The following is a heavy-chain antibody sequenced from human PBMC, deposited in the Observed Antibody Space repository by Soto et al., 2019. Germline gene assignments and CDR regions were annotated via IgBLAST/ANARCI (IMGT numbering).Heavy chain of an antibody. CDR2: IIPIFGTA. CDR3: ALAVIAARNYYYGMDV. CDR1: GGTFSSCA. J-gene: IGHJ6*02. D-gene: IGHD6-6*01. V-gene: IGHV1-69*13. Sequence: SVKVSCKASGGTFSSCAISWVRQAPGQGLEWMGGIIPIFGTANYAQKFQGRVTITADDSKSTAYMELSSLRAEYTAVYYCALAVIAARNYYYGMDVWGQGTTVTVSS.